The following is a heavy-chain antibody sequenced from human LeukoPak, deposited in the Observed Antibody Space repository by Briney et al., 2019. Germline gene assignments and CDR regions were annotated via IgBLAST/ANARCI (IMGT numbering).Heavy chain of an antibody. D-gene: IGHD2-15*01. J-gene: IGHJ4*02. Sequence: EASVKVSCKASGYTFTGYYMHWVRQAPGQGLEWMGWINPNSGGTNYAQKFQGRVTMTRDTSISTAYMELSRLRSDDTAVYYCARSLGYCSGGSCYSGAAFDYWGQGTLVTVSS. CDR1: GYTFTGYY. CDR3: ARSLGYCSGGSCYSGAAFDY. CDR2: INPNSGGT. V-gene: IGHV1-2*02.